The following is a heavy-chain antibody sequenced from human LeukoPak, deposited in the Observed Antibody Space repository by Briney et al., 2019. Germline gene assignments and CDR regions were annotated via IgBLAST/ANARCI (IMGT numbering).Heavy chain of an antibody. J-gene: IGHJ4*02. V-gene: IGHV3-30*02. Sequence: GRSLRLSCAASGLTFSSNGMHWVRQAPGKGLDWVAFIRYDESNEYYADSVKGRFTISRDISKNTVYLQMNSLIAEDTAVYYCAISRGRWEILDYWGQGTLVTVSS. CDR2: IRYDESNE. CDR3: AISRGRWEILDY. D-gene: IGHD3-10*01. CDR1: GLTFSSNG.